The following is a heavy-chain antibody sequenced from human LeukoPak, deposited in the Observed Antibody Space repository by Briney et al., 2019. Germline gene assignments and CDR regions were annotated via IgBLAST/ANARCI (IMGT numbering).Heavy chain of an antibody. CDR3: SSGQDY. J-gene: IGHJ4*02. CDR1: GFTFSSAC. CDR2: IKSKSDGGTT. Sequence: GGSLRLSCAASGFTFSSACGTWVRQAPGRGLERVGHIKSKSDGGTTDYAAVVKGIFTISRDDSKNTVSLPMNSLKIEHTAVYNCSSGQDYLGQGTLVTVSS. V-gene: IGHV3-15*01.